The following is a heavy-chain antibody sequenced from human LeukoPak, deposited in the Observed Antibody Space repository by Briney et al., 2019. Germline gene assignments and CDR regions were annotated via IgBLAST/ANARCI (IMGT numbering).Heavy chain of an antibody. D-gene: IGHD6-13*01. CDR3: ARQTDSSSWPIDY. CDR2: IYYSGST. CDR1: GGSISSYY. Sequence: PSETLSLTCTVSGGSISSYYWSWIRQPPGKGLEWIGCIYYSGSTNYNPSLKSRVTISVDTSKNQFSLKLSSVTAADTAVCYCARQTDSSSWPIDYWGQGTLVTVSS. V-gene: IGHV4-59*01. J-gene: IGHJ4*02.